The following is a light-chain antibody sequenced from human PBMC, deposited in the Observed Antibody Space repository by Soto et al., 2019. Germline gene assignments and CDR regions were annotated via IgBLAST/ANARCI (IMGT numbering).Light chain of an antibody. CDR3: QQYDSYSYT. Sequence: DIQMTQSPSTLSACVGDRITITCRASQSISNWLAWYQQKPGKAPKLLISGASSLESGVPSRFSGSGSGTEFTLTICSLQPDDFATYYCQQYDSYSYTFGQGTRLEIK. CDR1: QSISNW. J-gene: IGKJ5*01. V-gene: IGKV1-5*01. CDR2: GAS.